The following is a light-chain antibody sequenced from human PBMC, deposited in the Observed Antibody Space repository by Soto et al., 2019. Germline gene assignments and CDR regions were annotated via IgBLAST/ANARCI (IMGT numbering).Light chain of an antibody. CDR3: QHYGSSPPLT. J-gene: IGKJ4*01. CDR2: GAS. CDR1: QTVNNNY. V-gene: IGKV3-20*01. Sequence: EIVLTQSPGTLSLSPGERATLSCRASQTVNNNYLAWYQQKPGQAPRLLLYGASNRATGIPDRFSGSGSGTDFTLTISRLEPEDCAVYYCQHYGSSPPLTFGGGTKVEIK.